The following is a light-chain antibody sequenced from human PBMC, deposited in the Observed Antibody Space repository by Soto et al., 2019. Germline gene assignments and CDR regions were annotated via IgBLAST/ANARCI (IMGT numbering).Light chain of an antibody. CDR3: QVWDSSTDQLYV. Sequence: SYELTQPPSVSVAPGQTARITRGGDTIASKGVHWYQQKPGQAPVLVVHDDSDRPSGIPERFSGSISWNTATLTISRVEAGDEADYYCQVWDSSTDQLYVFGTGTKLTVL. V-gene: IGLV3-21*02. CDR1: TIASKG. J-gene: IGLJ1*01. CDR2: DDS.